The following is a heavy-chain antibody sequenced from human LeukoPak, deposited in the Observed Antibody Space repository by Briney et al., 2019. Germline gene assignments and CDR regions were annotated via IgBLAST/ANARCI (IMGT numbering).Heavy chain of an antibody. D-gene: IGHD4-17*01. V-gene: IGHV4-59*01. Sequence: PSETLSLTCTVSGGSISSYYWSWIRQPPGKGLEWIGYIYHSGSTNYNPSLKSRVTISVDTSKNQFSVRLRSVTAADTAVYYCARTYGPIDYWGQGAQVTVSS. CDR3: ARTYGPIDY. CDR1: GGSISSYY. J-gene: IGHJ4*02. CDR2: IYHSGST.